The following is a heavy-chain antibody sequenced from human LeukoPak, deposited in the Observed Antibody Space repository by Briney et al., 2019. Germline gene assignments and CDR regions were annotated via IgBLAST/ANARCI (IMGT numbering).Heavy chain of an antibody. CDR1: RFTVSSNY. D-gene: IGHD3-10*01. J-gene: IGHJ4*02. CDR2: IYGGGST. CDR3: ARDSGDHIFDY. V-gene: IGHV3-53*01. Sequence: GGSLRLSCAASRFTVSSNYMSWVRQAPGKGLEWVSVIYGGGSTYYADSVKGRFTISRDNSKNTLYLQMNSLRAEDTAVYYCARDSGDHIFDYWGQGTLVTVSS.